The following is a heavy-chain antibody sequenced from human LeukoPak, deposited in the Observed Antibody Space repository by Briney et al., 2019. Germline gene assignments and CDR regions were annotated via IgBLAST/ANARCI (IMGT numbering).Heavy chain of an antibody. CDR3: AKDKSSSSGWYYFDY. Sequence: GGSLRLSRAASEFTLINHVMEWVRQAPGKGLEWVSGISGSGRSTYYADSAKGRFTISRDNSRNTLYLQMNSLRAEDTAVYYCAKDKSSSSGWYYFDYWGQGTLVTVSS. CDR2: ISGSGRST. V-gene: IGHV3-23*01. J-gene: IGHJ4*02. D-gene: IGHD6-19*01. CDR1: EFTLINHV.